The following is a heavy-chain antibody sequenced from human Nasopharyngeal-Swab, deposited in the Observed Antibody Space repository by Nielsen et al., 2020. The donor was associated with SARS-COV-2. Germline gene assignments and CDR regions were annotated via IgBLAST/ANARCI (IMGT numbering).Heavy chain of an antibody. CDR1: GGSISSYY. V-gene: IGHV4-59*01. D-gene: IGHD3-10*01. Sequence: SETLSLTCTVSGGSISSYYWSWIRQPPGKGLEWIGYIYYSGSTNYNPSLKSRVTISVDTSKNQFSLKLSSVTAADTAVYYCARITYYYGSGSYVGYYYGMDVWGQGTTVTVSS. J-gene: IGHJ6*02. CDR2: IYYSGST. CDR3: ARITYYYGSGSYVGYYYGMDV.